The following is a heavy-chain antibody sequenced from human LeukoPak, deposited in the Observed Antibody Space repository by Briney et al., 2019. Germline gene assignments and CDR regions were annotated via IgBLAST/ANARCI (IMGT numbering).Heavy chain of an antibody. CDR2: ISYDGSNK. CDR1: GFTFSSYA. CDR3: AKDWGRPYSGYDFDAFDI. Sequence: GGSLRLSCAASGFTFSSYAMHWVRQAPGKGLEWVAVISYDGSNKYYADSVKGRFTISRDNSKNTLYLQMNSLRAEDTAVYYCAKDWGRPYSGYDFDAFDIWGQGTMVTVSS. V-gene: IGHV3-30*04. J-gene: IGHJ3*02. D-gene: IGHD5-12*01.